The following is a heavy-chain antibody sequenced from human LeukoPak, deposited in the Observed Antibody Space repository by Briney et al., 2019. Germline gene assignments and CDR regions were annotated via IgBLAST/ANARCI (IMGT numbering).Heavy chain of an antibody. CDR3: AIGSYGMDV. Sequence: ETLSLTCTVSGGSISSYYWSWIGQPPRKGLEWIGYIYYSGSTNYNPSLKTRVSISVDKSKNQFSLPLSSVTAAGASVYYGAIGSYGMDVWGQGTPVTVSS. CDR1: GGSISSYY. CDR2: IYYSGST. V-gene: IGHV4-59*08. J-gene: IGHJ6*02.